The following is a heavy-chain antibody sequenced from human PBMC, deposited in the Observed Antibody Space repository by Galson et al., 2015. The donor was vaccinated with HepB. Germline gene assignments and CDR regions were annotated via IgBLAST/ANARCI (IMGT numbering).Heavy chain of an antibody. CDR1: GGTFSSYA. V-gene: IGHV1-8*02. CDR2: MNPNSGNT. CDR3: ARSITGTTWDV. D-gene: IGHD1-20*01. Sequence: SVKVSCKASGGTFSSYAISWVRQATGQGLEWMGWMNPNSGNTGYAQKFQGRVTMTRNTSISTAYMELSSLRSEDTAVYYCARSITGTTWDVWGKGTTVTVSS. J-gene: IGHJ6*04.